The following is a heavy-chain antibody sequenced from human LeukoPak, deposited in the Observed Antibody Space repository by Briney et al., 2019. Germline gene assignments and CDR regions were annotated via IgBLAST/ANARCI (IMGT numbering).Heavy chain of an antibody. CDR1: GGTFSSYA. CDR2: IIPIFGTA. J-gene: IGHJ4*02. Sequence: GASVKVSCKASGGTFSSYAISWVRQAPGQGLEWMGGIIPIFGTANYAQKFQGRVTITADESTSTAYMELRSLRSDDTAVYYCARVSRYFDWLLYDYWGQGTLVTVSS. CDR3: ARVSRYFDWLLYDY. D-gene: IGHD3-9*01. V-gene: IGHV1-69*13.